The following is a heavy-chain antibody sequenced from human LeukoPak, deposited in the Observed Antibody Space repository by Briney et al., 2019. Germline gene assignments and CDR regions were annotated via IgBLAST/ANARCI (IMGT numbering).Heavy chain of an antibody. D-gene: IGHD5-12*01. V-gene: IGHV1-3*03. Sequence: ASVKVSCKASGYTFTGYAMHWVRQAPGQRLEWMGWINAGNGNTKYSQEFQGRVTITRDTSASTAYMELSSLRSEDMAVYYCARGHDYLQGGDYFDYWGQGTLVTVSS. CDR1: GYTFTGYA. CDR2: INAGNGNT. J-gene: IGHJ4*02. CDR3: ARGHDYLQGGDYFDY.